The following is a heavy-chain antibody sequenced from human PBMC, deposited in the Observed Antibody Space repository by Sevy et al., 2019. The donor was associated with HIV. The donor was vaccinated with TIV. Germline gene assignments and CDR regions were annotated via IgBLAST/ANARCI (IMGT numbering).Heavy chain of an antibody. V-gene: IGHV3-23*01. CDR2: ISDSGTTT. J-gene: IGHJ4*02. CDR1: GFTFSSHA. CDR3: SRAFTGSYQQPFDY. D-gene: IGHD1-26*01. Sequence: GGCLRLSCAASGFTFSSHAMSWVRQAPGKGLERVSAISDSGTTTYYDDSVKGQFTISRDNSKNTLYLQMDGLRAEDTAIYYCSRAFTGSYQQPFDYWGQGTLVTVSS.